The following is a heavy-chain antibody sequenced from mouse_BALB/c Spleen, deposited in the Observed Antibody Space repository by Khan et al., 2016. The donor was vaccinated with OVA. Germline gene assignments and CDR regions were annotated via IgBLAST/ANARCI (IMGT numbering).Heavy chain of an antibody. Sequence: EVQLQESGGDLVKPGGSLKLSCVASGFTFSTYGMSWVRQAPDKRLEWVATVSTGGTYTYYPDSVKGRFTISRDNAKKTLYLQMSGLRSEDTAMFFCTRLAYYYDSEGFAYWGQGTLVTVS. CDR1: GFTFSTYG. J-gene: IGHJ3*01. CDR2: VSTGGTYT. D-gene: IGHD1-1*01. CDR3: TRLAYYYDSEGFAY. V-gene: IGHV5-6*01.